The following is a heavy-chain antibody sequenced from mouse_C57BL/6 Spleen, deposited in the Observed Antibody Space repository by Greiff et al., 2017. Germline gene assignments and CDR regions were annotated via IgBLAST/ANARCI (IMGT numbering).Heavy chain of an antibody. CDR1: GYTFTSYG. J-gene: IGHJ4*01. D-gene: IGHD2-5*01. V-gene: IGHV1-81*01. CDR2: ISPRSGNT. CDR3: ARDYSSEVGELDVMDY. Sequence: QVQLQQSGAELARPGASVKLSCKASGYTFTSYGISWVKQRTGQGLEWIGDISPRSGNTYYNEKFKGKATLTADKSSSTAYMELRSLSSEDSAVDFCARDYSSEVGELDVMDYWGQGTSVTVSS.